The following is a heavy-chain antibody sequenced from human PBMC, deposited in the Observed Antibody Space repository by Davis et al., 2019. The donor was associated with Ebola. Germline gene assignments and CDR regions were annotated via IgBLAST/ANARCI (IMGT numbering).Heavy chain of an antibody. CDR3: ARELVAGRHHFDN. CDR1: GFTLSSYG. Sequence: GESLKISCAASGFTLSSYGMLWVRQAPGKGLEWVAFFSKFGSSKYYTDSVKGRFSISRDTSMNTLDLQMNSLTAEDTAVYYCARELVAGRHHFDNWGQGTLVTVSS. CDR2: FSKFGSSK. V-gene: IGHV3-30-3*01. J-gene: IGHJ4*02. D-gene: IGHD2-21*01.